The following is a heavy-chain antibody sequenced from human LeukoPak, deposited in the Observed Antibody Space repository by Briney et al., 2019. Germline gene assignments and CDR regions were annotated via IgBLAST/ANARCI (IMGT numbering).Heavy chain of an antibody. J-gene: IGHJ4*02. Sequence: GGSLRLSCAASGFTFSNYAMSWVRQAPGEGLEWVSTITGSGGSTYYADSVQGRFTISRDNSKNTLYLQVNSLRAADTAVYYCAKDRGGATPRFDFWGQGTLVSVSS. V-gene: IGHV3-23*01. D-gene: IGHD1-26*01. CDR1: GFTFSNYA. CDR3: AKDRGGATPRFDF. CDR2: ITGSGGST.